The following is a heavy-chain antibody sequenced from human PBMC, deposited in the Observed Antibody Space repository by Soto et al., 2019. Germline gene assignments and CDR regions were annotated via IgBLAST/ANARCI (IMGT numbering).Heavy chain of an antibody. CDR3: ARGVGVYYYYGMDV. CDR2: IYYSGST. CDR1: GGSISSGDYY. D-gene: IGHD1-26*01. V-gene: IGHV4-30-4*01. J-gene: IGHJ6*02. Sequence: QVQLQESGPGLVKPSQTLSLTCTVSGGSISSGDYYWSWIRQPPGKGLEWIGYIYYSGSTYYNPSLKSRVTISVDSSKNQSSLKLSSVTAADTAVYYCARGVGVYYYYGMDVCGQGTTVTVSS.